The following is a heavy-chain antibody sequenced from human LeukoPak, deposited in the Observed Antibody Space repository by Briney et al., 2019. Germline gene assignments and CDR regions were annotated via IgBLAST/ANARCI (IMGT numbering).Heavy chain of an antibody. J-gene: IGHJ4*02. CDR3: ARSSGYFDY. V-gene: IGHV6-1*01. Sequence: SQTLSLTCAISGDSVSSKSAAWNWIRQSPSRGLEWLAKKYYRSKWYNEYAVSVKSRITINPDTSKHQFSLQLNSVTREDTAVYYCARSSGYFDYWREGTLVGLCS. D-gene: IGHD1-26*01. CDR2: KYYRSKWYN. CDR1: GDSVSSKSAA.